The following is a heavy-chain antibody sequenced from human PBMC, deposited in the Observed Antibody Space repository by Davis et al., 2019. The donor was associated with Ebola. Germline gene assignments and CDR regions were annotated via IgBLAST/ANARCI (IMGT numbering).Heavy chain of an antibody. CDR2: IKQDGSEK. CDR1: GFTFSSYW. CDR3: AREFRIYCTSTSCYGYNWFDP. V-gene: IGHV3-7*01. Sequence: GGSLRLSCAASGFTFSSYWMSWVRQAPGKGLEWVANIKQDGSEKYYVDSVKGRFTISRDNAKNSLYLQMNSLRAEDMAVYYCAREFRIYCTSTSCYGYNWFDPWGQGTLVTVSS. J-gene: IGHJ5*02. D-gene: IGHD2-2*01.